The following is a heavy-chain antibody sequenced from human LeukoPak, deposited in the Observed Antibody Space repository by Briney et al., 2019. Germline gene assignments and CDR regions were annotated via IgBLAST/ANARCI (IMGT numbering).Heavy chain of an antibody. CDR2: MNPNSGNT. D-gene: IGHD2-2*01. J-gene: IGHJ5*02. CDR3: ASRRWFRSSSSVGNWFDP. Sequence: ASVKVSCKASGYTVTSYDINWVRQATGQGLEWMGWMNPNSGNTGYAQKFQGRVTMTRNTSISTAYMELSSLRSEDTAVYYCASRRWFRSSSSVGNWFDPWGQGTLVTVSS. CDR1: GYTVTSYD. V-gene: IGHV1-8*01.